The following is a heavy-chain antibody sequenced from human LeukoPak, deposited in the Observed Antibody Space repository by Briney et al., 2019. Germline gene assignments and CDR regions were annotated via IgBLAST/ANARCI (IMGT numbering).Heavy chain of an antibody. J-gene: IGHJ6*03. V-gene: IGHV4-38-2*01. CDR3: APRLTHYGFSSRHHPGSSYIDV. D-gene: IGHD3-3*01. Sequence: SYTVSLTCAVSGYFINRGCYWGWMRQPPGKGVDWMGRIYHSGSTDYAPSIKRRAPTTARTSTNQFSLQLSSVTAADTAVYSCAPRLTHYGFSSRHHPGSSYIDVWGTGSTVTVSS. CDR2: IYHSGST. CDR1: GYFINRGCY.